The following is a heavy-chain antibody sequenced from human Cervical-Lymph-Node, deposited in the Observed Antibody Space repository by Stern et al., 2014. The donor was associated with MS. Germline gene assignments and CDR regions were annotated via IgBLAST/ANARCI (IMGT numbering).Heavy chain of an antibody. V-gene: IGHV3-33*01. D-gene: IGHD6-13*01. Sequence: VQLVESGGGVVQPGRSLRLSCAASGFTFRSYGMHWVRQAPGKGLEWVAVIWYDGSNNYYADSVKVRFTISRDNSKNTMYLQMNSLRAEDTAVYYCARSSSPSPYYYYGMDVWGQGTTVTVSS. CDR1: GFTFRSYG. CDR2: IWYDGSNN. J-gene: IGHJ6*02. CDR3: ARSSSPSPYYYYGMDV.